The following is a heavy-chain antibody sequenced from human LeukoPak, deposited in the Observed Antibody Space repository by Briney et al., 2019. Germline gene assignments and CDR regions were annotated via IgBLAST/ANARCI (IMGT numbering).Heavy chain of an antibody. CDR3: ARDELVVVAATPGY. CDR2: ISGSGGST. CDR1: GFTFSSYA. J-gene: IGHJ4*02. V-gene: IGHV3-23*01. Sequence: PGGSLRLSCAASGFTFSSYAMSWVRQAPGEGLEWVSAISGSGGSTYYADSVKGRFTISRDNSKNTLYLQMNSLRAEDTAVYYCARDELVVVAATPGYWGQGTLVTVSS. D-gene: IGHD2-15*01.